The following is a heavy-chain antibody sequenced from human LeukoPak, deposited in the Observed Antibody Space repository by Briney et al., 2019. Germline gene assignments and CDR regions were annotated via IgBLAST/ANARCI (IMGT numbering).Heavy chain of an antibody. V-gene: IGHV1-18*01. CDR3: ARDHCSSTSCYLVHNKFKLNWFDP. D-gene: IGHD2-2*01. CDR2: ISAYNGNT. CDR1: GYTFTSSG. Sequence: GASVKVSCKASGYTFTSSGISWVRQAPGQGLERMGWISAYNGNTNYAQKLQGRVTMTTDTSTSTAYMELRSLRSDDTAVYYCARDHCSSTSCYLVHNKFKLNWFDPWGQGTLVTVSS. J-gene: IGHJ5*02.